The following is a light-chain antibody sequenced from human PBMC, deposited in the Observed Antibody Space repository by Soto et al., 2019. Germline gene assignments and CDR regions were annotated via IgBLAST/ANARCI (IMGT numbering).Light chain of an antibody. J-gene: IGLJ1*01. V-gene: IGLV1-40*01. CDR1: SSNIGAGYD. CDR2: GNS. CDR3: QSYDSSLTI. Sequence: QSVLTQPPSVSGAPGQRVTISCTESSSNIGAGYDVHWYQQLPGTAPKLLIYGNSNRPSGVPDRFSGSKSGTSASLAITGLQAEDEADYYCQSYDSSLTIFGTGTKVTVL.